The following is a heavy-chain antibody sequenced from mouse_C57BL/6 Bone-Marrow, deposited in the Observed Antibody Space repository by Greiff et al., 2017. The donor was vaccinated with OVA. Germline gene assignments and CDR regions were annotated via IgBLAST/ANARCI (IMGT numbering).Heavy chain of an antibody. J-gene: IGHJ2*01. D-gene: IGHD1-1*01. Sequence: EVQLVESVAELVRPGASVKLSCTASGFNIKNTYMHWVKQRPEQGLEWIGRIDPANGNTKYAPKFQGKATITADTSSNTAYLQLSSLTSEDTAIYYCVFTTVVAYYFDYWGQGTTLTVSS. CDR2: IDPANGNT. CDR1: GFNIKNTY. V-gene: IGHV14-3*01. CDR3: VFTTVVAYYFDY.